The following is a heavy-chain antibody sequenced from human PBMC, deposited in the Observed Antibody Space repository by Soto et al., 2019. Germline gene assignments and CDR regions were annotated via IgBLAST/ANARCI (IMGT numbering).Heavy chain of an antibody. J-gene: IGHJ3*02. V-gene: IGHV3-72*01. CDR3: ASMTADAFDI. CDR1: GFTFSDHH. Sequence: GGSLRLSCAASGFTFSDHHMDWVRQAPGKGLEWVGRTRNKANSYTTEYAASVKGRFTISRDDSKNSLYLQMNSLKTEDTAVYYCASMTADAFDIWGQGTMVTVSS. D-gene: IGHD3-16*01. CDR2: TRNKANSYTT.